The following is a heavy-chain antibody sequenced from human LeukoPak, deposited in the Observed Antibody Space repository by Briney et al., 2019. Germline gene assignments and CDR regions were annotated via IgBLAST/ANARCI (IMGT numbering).Heavy chain of an antibody. CDR2: ISSSSSYI. Sequence: PGGSLRLSCAASGFTFSSYEMNWVRQAPGKGLEWVSSISSSSSYIYYADSVKGRFTISRDNAKNSLYLQMNSLRAEDTAVYYCARENIVLMVSAIDDWGQRALVTVSS. V-gene: IGHV3-21*01. D-gene: IGHD2-8*01. CDR3: ARENIVLMVSAIDD. J-gene: IGHJ4*02. CDR1: GFTFSSYE.